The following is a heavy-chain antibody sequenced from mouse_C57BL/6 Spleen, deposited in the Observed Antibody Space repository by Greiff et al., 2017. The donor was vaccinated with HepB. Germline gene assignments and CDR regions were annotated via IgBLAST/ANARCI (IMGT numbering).Heavy chain of an antibody. D-gene: IGHD2-14*01. CDR2: INPNNGGT. CDR3: ARSYNRNFGY. CDR1: GYTFTDYY. J-gene: IGHJ2*01. Sequence: EVQLQQSGPELVKPGASVKISCKASGYTFTDYYMNWVKQSHGKSLEWIGDINPNNGGTSYNQKFKGKATLTVDKSSSTAYMELRSLTSEDSAVYYGARSYNRNFGYWGQGTTLTVSS. V-gene: IGHV1-26*01.